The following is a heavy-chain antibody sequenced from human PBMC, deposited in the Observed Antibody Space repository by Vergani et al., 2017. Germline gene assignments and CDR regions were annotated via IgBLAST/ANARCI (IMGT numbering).Heavy chain of an antibody. CDR1: GFTFSSYA. D-gene: IGHD6-13*01. CDR3: ASWGAAAVRDDY. V-gene: IGHV3-33*08. CDR2: IWYDGSNK. Sequence: VQLLESGGGLVQPGGSLRLSCAASGFTFSSYAMSWVRQAPGKGLEWVAVIWYDGSNKYYADSVKGRFTISRDNSKNTLYLQMNSLRAEDTAVYYCASWGAAAVRDDYWGQGTLVTVSS. J-gene: IGHJ4*02.